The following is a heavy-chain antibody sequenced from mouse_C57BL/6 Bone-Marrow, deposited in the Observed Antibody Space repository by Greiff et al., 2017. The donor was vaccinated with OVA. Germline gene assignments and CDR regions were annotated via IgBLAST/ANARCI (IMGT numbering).Heavy chain of an antibody. V-gene: IGHV5-6*01. D-gene: IGHD1-1*01. Sequence: EVQLVESGGDLVKPGGSLKLSCAASGFTFSSYGMSWVRQTPDKRLEWVATISSGGSYTYYPDSVKGRFTISRDNAKNTLYLQMSSLKSEDTAMYYGARQAYYYGSSYWYFDVWGTGTTVTVSS. CDR1: GFTFSSYG. CDR2: ISSGGSYT. CDR3: ARQAYYYGSSYWYFDV. J-gene: IGHJ1*03.